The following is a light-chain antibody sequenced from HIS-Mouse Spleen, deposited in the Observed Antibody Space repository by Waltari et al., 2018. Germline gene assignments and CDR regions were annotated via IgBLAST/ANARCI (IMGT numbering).Light chain of an antibody. V-gene: IGKV2-30*01. CDR3: MQGTHWPPWT. J-gene: IGKJ1*01. CDR1: QSLVYSDGNTY. Sequence: DVVMTPSPLSLPVTLGQPAPIPCRSSQSLVYSDGNTYLNWFQQRPGQSPRRLIYKVSNRDSGVPDRFSGSESGTDFTLKISRVEAEDVGVYYCMQGTHWPPWTFGQGTKVEIK. CDR2: KVS.